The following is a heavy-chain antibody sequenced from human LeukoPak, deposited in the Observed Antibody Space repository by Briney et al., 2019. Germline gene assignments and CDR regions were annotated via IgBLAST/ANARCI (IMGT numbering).Heavy chain of an antibody. V-gene: IGHV1-2*02. CDR2: INPNSGGT. J-gene: IGHJ4*02. D-gene: IGHD3-3*01. CDR1: GGTFSSYA. CDR3: ARGQYYDFWSGYYYSPHFDY. Sequence: ASVKVSCKASGGTFSSYAISWVRQAPGQGLEWMGWINPNSGGTNYAQKFQGRVTMTRDTSISTAYMELNRLRSDDTAVYYCARGQYYDFWSGYYYSPHFDYWGQGTLVTVSS.